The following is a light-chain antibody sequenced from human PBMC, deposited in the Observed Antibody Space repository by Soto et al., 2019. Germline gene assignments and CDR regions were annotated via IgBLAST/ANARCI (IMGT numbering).Light chain of an antibody. CDR3: QQYKSYWT. J-gene: IGKJ1*01. CDR1: QSISSW. CDR2: DAS. V-gene: IGKV1-5*01. Sequence: DIQRTQSPSTLSASVGDRVTITCRASQSISSWLAWYQQKPGKAPKLLIYDASSLESGVPSRFSGRGSGTEFTLTISSLQPDDFATYYCQQYKSYWTFGQGIKVDIK.